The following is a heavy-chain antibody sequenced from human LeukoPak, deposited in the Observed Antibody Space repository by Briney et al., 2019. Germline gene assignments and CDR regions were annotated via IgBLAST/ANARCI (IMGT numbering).Heavy chain of an antibody. D-gene: IGHD4-17*01. Sequence: GGSLRLSCAVSGFTFSNYAMVWVRQAPGKGLDWVSSISAGGGVTSNADSVKGRFTISRDNSKNTLYLQMNSLRAEDTAMYYCAKAARTTVTYSFDSWGQGTLVTISS. V-gene: IGHV3-23*01. CDR2: ISAGGGVT. CDR1: GFTFSNYA. J-gene: IGHJ4*02. CDR3: AKAARTTVTYSFDS.